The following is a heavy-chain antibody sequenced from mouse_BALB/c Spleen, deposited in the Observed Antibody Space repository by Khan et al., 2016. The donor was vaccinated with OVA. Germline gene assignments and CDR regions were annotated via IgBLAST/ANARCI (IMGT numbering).Heavy chain of an antibody. V-gene: IGHV5-6-4*01. D-gene: IGHD2-1*01. Sequence: EVELVESGGGLVKPGGSLQLSCAASGFTFSSYTMSWVRQTPEKRLEWVATISSGGTYTYYVDSVEGRFTLSRDNAKNTLYLEMTSLKSEDTAIYYCTRGEGYYGNPYAIDFWGQGTSVTVSS. CDR1: GFTFSSYT. CDR2: ISSGGTYT. J-gene: IGHJ4*01. CDR3: TRGEGYYGNPYAIDF.